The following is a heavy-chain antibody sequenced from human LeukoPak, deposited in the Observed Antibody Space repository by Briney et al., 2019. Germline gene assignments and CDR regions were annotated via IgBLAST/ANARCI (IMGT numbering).Heavy chain of an antibody. CDR1: GGSISSYY. V-gene: IGHV4-59*08. D-gene: IGHD1-14*01. Sequence: PPETLSLTCTVSGGSISSYYWSWIRQPPGKGLEWIGYIYYSGSTNYNPPLKSRVTISVDTSKNQFSLKLSSVTAADTAVYYCARKKGSRTYFDYWGQGTLVTVSS. CDR3: ARKKGSRTYFDY. J-gene: IGHJ4*02. CDR2: IYYSGST.